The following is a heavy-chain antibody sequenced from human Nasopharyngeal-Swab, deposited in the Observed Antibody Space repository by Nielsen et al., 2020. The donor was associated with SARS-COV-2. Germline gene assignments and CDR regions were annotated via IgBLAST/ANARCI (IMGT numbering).Heavy chain of an antibody. D-gene: IGHD5-12*01. Sequence: WVRQAPGQGLEWMGGIIPIFGTANYAQKFQGRVTITADESTSTAYMELGSLRSEDTAVYYCARDQRRGYSGYDHTYFDYWGQGTLVTVSS. CDR2: IIPIFGTA. CDR3: ARDQRRGYSGYDHTYFDY. J-gene: IGHJ4*02. V-gene: IGHV1-69*01.